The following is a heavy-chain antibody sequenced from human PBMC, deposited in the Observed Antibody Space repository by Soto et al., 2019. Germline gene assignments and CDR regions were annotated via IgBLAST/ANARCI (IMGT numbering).Heavy chain of an antibody. CDR3: ARDEQQLAPYAMDV. CDR1: GFIFKHHA. CDR2: IWYDGSHT. V-gene: IGHV3-33*01. J-gene: IGHJ6*02. D-gene: IGHD1-1*01. Sequence: QVQLVESGGGVVQPGRSLRLSCAASGFIFKHHAMHWVRQAAGKGLEWVAQIWYDGSHTYYTDSVKGRFTISRDNLKDMVYLQMDSLRAEDTAVYYCARDEQQLAPYAMDVWGQGTTVTVSS.